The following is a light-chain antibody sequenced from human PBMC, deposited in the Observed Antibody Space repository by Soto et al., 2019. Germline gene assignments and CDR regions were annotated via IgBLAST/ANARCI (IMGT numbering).Light chain of an antibody. V-gene: IGLV2-14*01. CDR3: NIYTSTGGV. CDR1: SSDVGGYNY. J-gene: IGLJ1*01. CDR2: DVS. Sequence: QSVLTQPASVSGSPGQSITISCTGTSSDVGGYNYVSWYQQHPGKAPKLMIYDVSNRPSGVSNRFSGSKSGNTASLTISGLHAYVDADYSTNIYTSTGGVFGTGTNVTV.